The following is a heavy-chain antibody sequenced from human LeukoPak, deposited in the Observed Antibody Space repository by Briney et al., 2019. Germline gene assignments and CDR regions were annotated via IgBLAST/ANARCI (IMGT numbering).Heavy chain of an antibody. D-gene: IGHD3-10*01. J-gene: IGHJ6*03. CDR1: GASMSSSF. CDR2: VFTTGGT. V-gene: IGHV4-4*07. Sequence: PSETLSLTCTVSGASMSSSFWIWVRQSAGKGLEWIGHVFTTGGTNYNPSLKSRVSISVDKSKNQVSLKLTSVTAADTAVYFCARTSGSYSHPYCYYYYMDIWGSGTTVTVSS. CDR3: ARTSGSYSHPYCYYYYMDI.